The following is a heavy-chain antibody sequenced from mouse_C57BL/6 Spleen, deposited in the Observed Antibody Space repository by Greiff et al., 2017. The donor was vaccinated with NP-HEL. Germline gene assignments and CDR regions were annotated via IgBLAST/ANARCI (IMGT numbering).Heavy chain of an antibody. J-gene: IGHJ4*01. V-gene: IGHV1-11*01. Sequence: VQLQQSGAELASPGASVTLSCKASGYTFTDHIMNCVKKRPGQGLEWIGRIYPVSGETNYNQKFMGKAPFSVDRSSSTVYMVLNSLTSEDPAVYYCSITTVVAPYAMDYWGQGTSVTVSS. CDR1: GYTFTDHI. CDR3: SITTVVAPYAMDY. CDR2: IYPVSGET. D-gene: IGHD1-1*01.